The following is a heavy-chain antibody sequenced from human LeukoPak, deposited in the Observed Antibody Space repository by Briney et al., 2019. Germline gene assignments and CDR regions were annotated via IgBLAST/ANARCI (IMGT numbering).Heavy chain of an antibody. V-gene: IGHV3-7*01. Sequence: GGSLRLSCAHSGFSFSRYWMASVCAAPERGLEWVDNIKYHGSLKFYGGSVKSRFTISRDNTKNSLYLEMNSLRVDDTALYFCASSHDSSVNDWGQGTMVTVSS. CDR2: IKYHGSLK. CDR3: ASSHDSSVND. D-gene: IGHD3-22*01. CDR1: GFSFSRYW. J-gene: IGHJ4*02.